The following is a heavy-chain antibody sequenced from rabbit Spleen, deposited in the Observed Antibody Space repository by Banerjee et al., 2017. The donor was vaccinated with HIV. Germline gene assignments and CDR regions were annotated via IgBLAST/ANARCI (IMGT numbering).Heavy chain of an antibody. V-gene: IGHV1S43*01. CDR1: GIDFSSYFR. CDR3: ARHLGGSYGL. J-gene: IGHJ4*01. CDR2: IFTRDGST. D-gene: IGHD8-1*01. Sequence: QEQLEESGGGLVKPGGTLTLTCKASGIDFSSYFRLYWVRQAPGKGLELIAWIFTRDGSTWYATWVNGRFTISRSTSLSTVDLKMTSLTAADTATYFCARHLGGSYGLWGPGTLVTVS.